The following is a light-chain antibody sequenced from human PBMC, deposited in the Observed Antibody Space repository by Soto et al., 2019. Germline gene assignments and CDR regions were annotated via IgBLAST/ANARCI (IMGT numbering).Light chain of an antibody. Sequence: EIVLTQSPGTLSLSPWERATLSCRASQSVSSSYLAWYQQKPGQAPRLLIYGASSRATGIPDRFSGSGSGTDFTLTISRLQPEDFALYYCQQYDSSPLTFGGGTKVEIK. CDR3: QQYDSSPLT. J-gene: IGKJ4*01. CDR2: GAS. V-gene: IGKV3-20*01. CDR1: QSVSSSY.